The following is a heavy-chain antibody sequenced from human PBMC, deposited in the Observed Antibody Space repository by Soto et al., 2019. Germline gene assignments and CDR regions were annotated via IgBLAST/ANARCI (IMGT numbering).Heavy chain of an antibody. CDR1: GGSISSGGYY. CDR3: ARELRFGEGYYGMDV. J-gene: IGHJ6*02. CDR2: IYYSGST. D-gene: IGHD3-10*01. V-gene: IGHV4-31*03. Sequence: QVQLQESGPGLVKPSQTLSLTCTVSGGSISSGGYYWSWIRQHPGKGLEWIGYIYYSGSTYYNPSLKXRXTXXGVTSKNQFSLKLSSVTAADTAVYYCARELRFGEGYYGMDVWGQGTTVTVSS.